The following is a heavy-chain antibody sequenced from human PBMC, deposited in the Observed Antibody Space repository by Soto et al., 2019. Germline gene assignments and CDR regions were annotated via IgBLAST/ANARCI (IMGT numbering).Heavy chain of an antibody. V-gene: IGHV4-59*01. D-gene: IGHD6-25*01. Sequence: SETLSLTCNVSGGSISSYYWSWIRQPPGKGLEWIGYIYYSGSTNYNPSLKSRVTISVDTSKNQFSLKLSSVTAADTAVYYCARLGSIAADDFDYWGQGTLVTVSS. J-gene: IGHJ4*02. CDR3: ARLGSIAADDFDY. CDR1: GGSISSYY. CDR2: IYYSGST.